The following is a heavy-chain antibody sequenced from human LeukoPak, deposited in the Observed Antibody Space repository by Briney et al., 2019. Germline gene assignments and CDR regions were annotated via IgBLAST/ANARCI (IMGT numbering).Heavy chain of an antibody. CDR2: INHSGST. CDR1: GGSFSGYY. V-gene: IGHV4-34*01. D-gene: IGHD2-21*01. Sequence: SETLSLTCAVYGGSFSGYYWSWIRQPPGKGLEWIGEINHSGSTNYNPSLKSRVTLSVDTSKNQFSLKLSSVTAADTAVYYCARCDFDPFDYWGQGTLVTVSS. CDR3: ARCDFDPFDY. J-gene: IGHJ4*02.